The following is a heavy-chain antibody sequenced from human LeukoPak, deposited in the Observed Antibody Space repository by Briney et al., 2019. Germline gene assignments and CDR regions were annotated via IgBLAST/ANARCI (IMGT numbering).Heavy chain of an antibody. V-gene: IGHV4-34*01. CDR3: ARAFRTGTTSY. CDR2: INHSAPT. J-gene: IGHJ4*02. CDR1: GGSFRGYY. Sequence: AETLSLTCAVYGGSFRGYYWRWVRQPPGKGRGWIGEINHSAPTTSHPSLKTRVTISVHTSTNQFSLKLSSVTAADTAVHYCARAFRTGTTSYWGQGTLVTVSS. D-gene: IGHD1-7*01.